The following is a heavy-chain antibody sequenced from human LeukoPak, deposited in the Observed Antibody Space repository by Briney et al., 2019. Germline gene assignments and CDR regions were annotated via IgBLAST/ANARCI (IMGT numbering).Heavy chain of an antibody. J-gene: IGHJ6*02. Sequence: ASVKVSCNASGYTFTGYYMHWVRQAPGQGLEWMGWINPNSGGTNYAQKFQGRVTMTRDTSISTAYMELSRLRSDDTAVYYCARVLSGYDFWSGYSYYYGMDVWGQGTTVTVSS. V-gene: IGHV1-2*02. CDR3: ARVLSGYDFWSGYSYYYGMDV. CDR1: GYTFTGYY. D-gene: IGHD3-3*01. CDR2: INPNSGGT.